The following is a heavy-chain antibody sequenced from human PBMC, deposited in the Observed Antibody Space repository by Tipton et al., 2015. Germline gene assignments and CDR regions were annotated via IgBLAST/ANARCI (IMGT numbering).Heavy chain of an antibody. CDR1: AASISSSNW. V-gene: IGHV4-4*02. CDR2: IYHRGST. Sequence: TLSLTCAVYAASISSSNWWTWVRQPPGKGLEWIGEIYHRGSTNYNPSLKSRVTISVDRSKNQFSLKLSSVTAADTAVYYCARGRSGTYYYGMDVWGQGTTVTVSS. J-gene: IGHJ6*02. CDR3: ARGRSGTYYYGMDV. D-gene: IGHD3-10*01.